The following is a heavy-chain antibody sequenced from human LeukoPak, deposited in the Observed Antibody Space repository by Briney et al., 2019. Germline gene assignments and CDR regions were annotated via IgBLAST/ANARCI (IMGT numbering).Heavy chain of an antibody. Sequence: TSETLSLTCTVSGGSISSYYWSWVRQPAGKGLEWIGRIYTSGSTYYNPSLKSRVTISVDTSKNQFSLKLSSVTAADTAVYYCASGYSYGLDWAFDIWGQGTMVTVSS. V-gene: IGHV4-4*07. CDR3: ASGYSYGLDWAFDI. J-gene: IGHJ3*02. CDR2: IYTSGST. D-gene: IGHD5-18*01. CDR1: GGSISSYY.